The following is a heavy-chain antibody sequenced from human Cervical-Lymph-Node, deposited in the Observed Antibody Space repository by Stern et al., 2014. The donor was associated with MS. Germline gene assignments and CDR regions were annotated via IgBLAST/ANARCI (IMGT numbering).Heavy chain of an antibody. CDR1: GYDFTGFF. CDR3: AREATRIIVGIDY. Sequence: VQLVEYGAKMKKPGASVRVSCKASGYDFTGFFIHWGRHVPGQGLELMGRLNPNSDDPTYAQNCQDRVTLTRDTSIGTAYLELSRLTSADTAVYYCAREATRIIVGIDYWGQGTPVTVST. CDR2: LNPNSDDP. D-gene: IGHD2/OR15-2a*01. V-gene: IGHV1-2*06. J-gene: IGHJ4*02.